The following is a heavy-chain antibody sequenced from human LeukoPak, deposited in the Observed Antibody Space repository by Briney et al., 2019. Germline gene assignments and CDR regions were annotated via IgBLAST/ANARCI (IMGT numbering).Heavy chain of an antibody. Sequence: RPGGSLRLSCAASGFTFSSYGMHWVRQAPGKGLEWVAFIRYDGSNKYYADSVKGRFTISRDNSKNTLYLQMNSLRAEDTAVYYCAKDPESRPLCSSTSCFRYYYYMDVWGKGTTVTVSS. D-gene: IGHD2-2*01. J-gene: IGHJ6*03. V-gene: IGHV3-30*02. CDR3: AKDPESRPLCSSTSCFRYYYYMDV. CDR2: IRYDGSNK. CDR1: GFTFSSYG.